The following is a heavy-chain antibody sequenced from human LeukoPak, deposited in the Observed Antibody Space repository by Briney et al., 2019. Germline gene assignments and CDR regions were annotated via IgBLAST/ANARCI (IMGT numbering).Heavy chain of an antibody. Sequence: GGSLRLSCAASGFTFSSYWMNWVRQAPGKGLVWVSRINSDGNYTTYADSVKGRFTISRDNAKNTLSLQMNSLRAEDTAVYYCAKDRPIFKDWGQGTQVTVSS. CDR2: INSDGNYT. V-gene: IGHV3-74*01. CDR3: AKDRPIFKD. CDR1: GFTFSSYW. J-gene: IGHJ4*02.